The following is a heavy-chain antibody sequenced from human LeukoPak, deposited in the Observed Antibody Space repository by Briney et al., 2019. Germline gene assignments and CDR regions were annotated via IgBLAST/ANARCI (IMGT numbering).Heavy chain of an antibody. V-gene: IGHV3-53*01. CDR1: GFIVSSNY. Sequence: TGGSLRLSCAASGFIVSSNYMSWVRQAPGKGLEWVSVIYSGGSTYYADSVKGRFTISRDDSNNTLYLQMNSLRAEDTAVYYCAKYYDAAFDIWGQGTVVTVSS. CDR3: AKYYDAAFDI. J-gene: IGHJ3*02. CDR2: IYSGGST. D-gene: IGHD5-12*01.